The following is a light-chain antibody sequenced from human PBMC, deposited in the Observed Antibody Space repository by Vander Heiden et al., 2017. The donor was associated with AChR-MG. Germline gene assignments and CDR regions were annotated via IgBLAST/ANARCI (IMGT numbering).Light chain of an antibody. Sequence: QSALTQPASVSGSPGQSITISCTGTSSGVVTYNLVSWYQQHPGKALKVMIYEDNKRPSGISSRFSGSKSGNTASLTISGLQAEDDSDYYCSSYAGSGTWVFGGGTKLTVL. J-gene: IGLJ3*02. CDR3: SSYAGSGTWV. V-gene: IGLV2-23*01. CDR2: EDN. CDR1: SSGVVTYNL.